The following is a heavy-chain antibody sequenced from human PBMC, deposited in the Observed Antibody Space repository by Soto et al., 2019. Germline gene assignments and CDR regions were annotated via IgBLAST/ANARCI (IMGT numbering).Heavy chain of an antibody. Sequence: SLRLSCAASGFTFSSYWMSWVRQAPGKGLEWVANIKQDGSEKYYVDSVKGRFTISRDNAKNSLYLQMNSLRAEDTAVYYCARDGLAVAGPFDYWGQGTLVNVS. CDR2: IKQDGSEK. J-gene: IGHJ4*02. D-gene: IGHD6-19*01. CDR3: ARDGLAVAGPFDY. CDR1: GFTFSSYW. V-gene: IGHV3-7*05.